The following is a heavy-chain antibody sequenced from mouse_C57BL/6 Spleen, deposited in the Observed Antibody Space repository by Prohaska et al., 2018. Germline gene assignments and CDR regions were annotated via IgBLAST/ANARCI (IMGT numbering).Heavy chain of an antibody. J-gene: IGHJ4*01. CDR2: MRNNATGYTT. Sequence: GGGLVQPGGSLSLSCAASGFTFTDYYMSWACQPPGKALEWLGFMRNNATGYTTEYSASVKGRFTLSIYNSQSILYLQMNALGAEYSATYYCARGMDYWGQGTSVTVSS. CDR3: ARGMDY. CDR1: GFTFTDYY. V-gene: IGHV7-3*01.